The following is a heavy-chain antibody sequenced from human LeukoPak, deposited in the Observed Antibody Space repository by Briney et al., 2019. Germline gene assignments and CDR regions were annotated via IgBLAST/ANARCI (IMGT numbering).Heavy chain of an antibody. CDR2: INHSGST. Sequence: PSETLSLTCAVYGGSFSGYYWSWIRQPPGKGLEWIGEINHSGSTNYNPSLKSRVTTSVDTSKNQFSLKLSSVTAADTAVYYCARGSILYYDFWSGYYMGPFDYWGQGTLVTVSS. V-gene: IGHV4-34*01. J-gene: IGHJ4*02. CDR3: ARGSILYYDFWSGYYMGPFDY. D-gene: IGHD3-3*01. CDR1: GGSFSGYY.